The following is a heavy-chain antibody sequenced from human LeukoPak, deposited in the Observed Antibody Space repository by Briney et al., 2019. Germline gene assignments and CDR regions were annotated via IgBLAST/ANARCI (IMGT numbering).Heavy chain of an antibody. V-gene: IGHV3-74*01. CDR1: GFTFSTYW. CDR2: INSDGSGT. Sequence: GGSLRLSCAASGFTFSTYWMHWVRQAPGKGLVWVSRINSDGSGTSYADSVKGRFTISRDNAKNTLYLQTNSLRAEDTAVYYCARDTPPAYCGGDCYYTFDIWGQGTVVTVSS. D-gene: IGHD2-21*02. CDR3: ARDTPPAYCGGDCYYTFDI. J-gene: IGHJ3*02.